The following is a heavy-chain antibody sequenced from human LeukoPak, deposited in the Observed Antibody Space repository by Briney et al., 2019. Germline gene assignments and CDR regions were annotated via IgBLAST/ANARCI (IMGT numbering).Heavy chain of an antibody. J-gene: IGHJ6*03. Sequence: SLRLSCEASGFTFTDFYMSWIRQAPGQGLEWLSYISTIGYTIYYADSVKGRFTISRDNTQNSLFLQMDSLRVEDTAVYYCARDYASEYMDVWGKGTTVTVSS. V-gene: IGHV3-11*04. D-gene: IGHD3-16*01. CDR1: GFTFTDFY. CDR2: ISTIGYTI. CDR3: ARDYASEYMDV.